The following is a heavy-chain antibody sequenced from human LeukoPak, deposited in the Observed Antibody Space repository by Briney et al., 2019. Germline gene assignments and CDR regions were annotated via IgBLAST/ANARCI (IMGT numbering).Heavy chain of an antibody. CDR1: GGSISSYY. Sequence: KPSETLSLTCSVSGGSISSYYWSWIRQPPGKGLEWFGYIYYSGSTNYNPSLKSRVIITVETSKNQFSLQLSPVTAADTGVYYCARVAVAGYWYFDLWGRGTLVSVSS. V-gene: IGHV4-59*01. CDR2: IYYSGST. D-gene: IGHD6-19*01. CDR3: ARVAVAGYWYFDL. J-gene: IGHJ2*01.